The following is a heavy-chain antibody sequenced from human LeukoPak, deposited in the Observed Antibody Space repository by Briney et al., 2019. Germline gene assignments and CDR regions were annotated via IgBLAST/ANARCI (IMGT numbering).Heavy chain of an antibody. CDR1: GFTFSSYA. CDR3: AKVVTRGSYYFDY. J-gene: IGHJ4*02. D-gene: IGHD3-10*01. Sequence: GGSLSLSCAASGFTFSSYAMSWVRQAPGKGLEWVSAISAGGGSTYYADSVKGRFTISRDNSNNTLFLQMNSLRAEDTAVFYCAKVVTRGSYYFDYWGQGTLVTVSS. V-gene: IGHV3-23*01. CDR2: ISAGGGST.